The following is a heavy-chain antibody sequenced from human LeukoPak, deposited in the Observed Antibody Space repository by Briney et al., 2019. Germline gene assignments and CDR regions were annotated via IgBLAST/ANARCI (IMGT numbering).Heavy chain of an antibody. J-gene: IGHJ3*02. CDR1: GFTVSSNY. CDR3: ARGATYYDILTGYHDAFDI. V-gene: IGHV3-7*01. CDR2: IKQDGSEK. D-gene: IGHD3-9*01. Sequence: PGGSLRLSCAASGFTVSSNYMSWVRQAPGKGLEWVANIKQDGSEKYYVDSVKGRFTISRDNAKNSLYLQMNSLRAEDTAVYYCARGATYYDILTGYHDAFDIWGQGTMVTVSS.